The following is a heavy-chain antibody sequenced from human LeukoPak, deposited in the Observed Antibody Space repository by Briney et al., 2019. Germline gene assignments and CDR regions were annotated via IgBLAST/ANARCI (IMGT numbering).Heavy chain of an antibody. CDR2: ISYDGSNK. D-gene: IGHD3-10*01. Sequence: PGRSLRLSCAASGFTSSSYGMHWVRQAPGKGLEWVAVISYDGSNKYYADSVKGRFTISRDNSKNTLYLQMNSLRAEDTAVYYCAKELNMHGSGSPLDYWGQGTLVTVSS. J-gene: IGHJ4*02. CDR1: GFTSSSYG. V-gene: IGHV3-30*18. CDR3: AKELNMHGSGSPLDY.